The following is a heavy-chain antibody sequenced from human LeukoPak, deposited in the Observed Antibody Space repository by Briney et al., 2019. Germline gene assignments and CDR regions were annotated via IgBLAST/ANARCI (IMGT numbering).Heavy chain of an antibody. D-gene: IGHD4-23*01. Sequence: SVKVSCTTSGFTFSRSAIQWVRQARGQRLEWIGWIGVGDGNTNYAEKFQERVTITRDLSTSTAYMELTSLTSEDTAVYYCAAEIYGGNSDCCSFDLWGQGALVTVSS. V-gene: IGHV1-58*02. CDR3: AAEIYGGNSDCCSFDL. J-gene: IGHJ3*01. CDR2: IGVGDGNT. CDR1: GFTFSRSA.